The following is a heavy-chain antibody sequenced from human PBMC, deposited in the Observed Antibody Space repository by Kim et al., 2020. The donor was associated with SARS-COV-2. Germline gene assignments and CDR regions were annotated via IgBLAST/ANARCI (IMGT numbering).Heavy chain of an antibody. Sequence: SETLSLTCAVSGGSISSGGYSWSWIRQPPGKGLEWIGYIYYSGSTYYNPSLKSRVTISVDRSKNQFSLKLSSVTAADTAVYYCARGGSSWYESGVGFDPWGEGTRVTVAS. CDR1: GGSISSGGYS. V-gene: IGHV4-30-2*01. CDR2: IYYSGST. J-gene: IGHJ5*02. D-gene: IGHD6-13*01. CDR3: ARGGSSWYESGVGFDP.